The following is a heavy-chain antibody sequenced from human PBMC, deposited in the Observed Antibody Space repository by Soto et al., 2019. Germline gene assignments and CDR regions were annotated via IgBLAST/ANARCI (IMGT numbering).Heavy chain of an antibody. V-gene: IGHV4-59*01. CDR1: GGSISSYY. CDR2: IYYSGST. J-gene: IGHJ4*02. Sequence: QVQLQESGPGLVKPSETLSLTCTVSGGSISSYYWSWIRQPPGKGLEWIGYIYYSGSTNYNPSLKSRVTISVDTSKNQFSLKLSSVTAADTAVYYCARDSYGRNVFDYWGQGTLVTVSS. D-gene: IGHD5-18*01. CDR3: ARDSYGRNVFDY.